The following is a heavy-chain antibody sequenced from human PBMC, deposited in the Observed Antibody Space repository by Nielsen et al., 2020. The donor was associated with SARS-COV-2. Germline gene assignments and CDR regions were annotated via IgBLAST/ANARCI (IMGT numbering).Heavy chain of an antibody. CDR1: GGSISSSSYY. V-gene: IGHV4-39*01. Sequence: SETLSLTCTVSGGSISSSSYYWGWIRQPPGKVLEWIGSIYYSGSTYYNPSLKSRVTISVDTSKNQFSLKLSSVTAADTAVYHCASEYGSGSQNYWGQGTLVTVSS. CDR3: ASEYGSGSQNY. J-gene: IGHJ4*02. D-gene: IGHD3-10*01. CDR2: IYYSGST.